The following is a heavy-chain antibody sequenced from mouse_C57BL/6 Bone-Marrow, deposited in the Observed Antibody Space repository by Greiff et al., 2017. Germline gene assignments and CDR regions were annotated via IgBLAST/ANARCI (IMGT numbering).Heavy chain of an antibody. CDR2: IDPSDSYT. CDR3: AREGVITSD. J-gene: IGHJ3*01. Sequence: QVQLQQPGAELVKPGASVKLSCKASGYTFTSYWMQWVKQRPGQGLEWIGEIDPSDSYTYYNQKFKGKAKLTVDTSSSTASMQRSSLTSEDSAVYYCAREGVITSDWGQGTLVTVSA. CDR1: GYTFTSYW. D-gene: IGHD1-1*01. V-gene: IGHV1-50*01.